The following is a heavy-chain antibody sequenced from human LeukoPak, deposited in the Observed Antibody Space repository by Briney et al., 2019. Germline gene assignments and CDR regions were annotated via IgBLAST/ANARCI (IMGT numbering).Heavy chain of an antibody. V-gene: IGHV3-11*01. CDR2: ISSSGSTI. J-gene: IGHJ4*02. D-gene: IGHD1-1*01. CDR3: ARGTGTTGLGY. Sequence: GGSLRLSCAVSGITLSNYGMSWIRQAPGKGLEWVSYISSSGSTIYYADSVKGRFTISRDNAKNSLYLQMNSLRAEDTAVYYCARGTGTTGLGYWGQGTLVTVSS. CDR1: GITLSNYG.